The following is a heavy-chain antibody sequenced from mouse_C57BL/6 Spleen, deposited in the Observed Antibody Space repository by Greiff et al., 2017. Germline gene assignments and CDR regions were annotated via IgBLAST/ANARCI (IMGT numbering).Heavy chain of an antibody. V-gene: IGHV1-82*01. CDR1: GYAFSSSW. CDR3: ARDYYFDY. CDR2: IYPGDGDT. Sequence: QVQLQQSGPELVKPGASVKISCKASGYAFSSSWMNWVKQRPGKGLEWIGRIYPGDGDTNYNGKFKGKATLTAYKSSSTAYMQLSSLTSEDSAVYFCARDYYFDYWGQGTTLTVSS. J-gene: IGHJ2*01.